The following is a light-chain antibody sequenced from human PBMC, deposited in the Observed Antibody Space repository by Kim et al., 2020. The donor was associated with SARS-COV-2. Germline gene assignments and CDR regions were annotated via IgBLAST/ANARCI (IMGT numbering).Light chain of an antibody. CDR3: QQYNSYSQT. V-gene: IGKV1-5*01. J-gene: IGKJ1*01. CDR2: DAS. CDR1: QSISSW. Sequence: GDRVTITCRASQSISSWLAWYQQKPGKAPKLLIHDASSLESGVPSRFSGSGSGTEFTLTISSLQPDDFATYYCQQYNSYSQTFGQGTKVDIK.